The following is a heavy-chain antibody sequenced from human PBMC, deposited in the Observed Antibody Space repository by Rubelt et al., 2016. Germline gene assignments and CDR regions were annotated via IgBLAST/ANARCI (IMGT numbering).Heavy chain of an antibody. J-gene: IGHJ4*02. CDR1: GYTFTSYY. D-gene: IGHD4-17*01. Sequence: QVQLVQSGAEVKKPGASVKVSCKASGYTFTSYYMHWVRQAPGQGLEWLGWIGAGNGDTKYSQKLKDRVSITRDASANTAYMELSSLRSEDTAVYYCARANHGDYEDYWGQGTLVTVSS. V-gene: IGHV1-3*01. CDR3: ARANHGDYEDY. CDR2: IGAGNGDT.